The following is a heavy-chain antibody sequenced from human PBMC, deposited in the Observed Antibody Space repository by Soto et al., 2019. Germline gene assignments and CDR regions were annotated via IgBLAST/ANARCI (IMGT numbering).Heavy chain of an antibody. CDR2: IYYSGST. V-gene: IGHV4-31*03. CDR1: GGSISSGGYY. J-gene: IGHJ5*02. Sequence: SETLSLTCTVSGGSISSGGYYWSWIRQHPGKGLEWIGYIYYSGSTYYNPSLKSRVTISVDTSKNQFSLKLSSVTAADTAVYYCARDIRAVSPSRKAAAGKVNWFDPWGQGTLVTVSS. D-gene: IGHD6-13*01. CDR3: ARDIRAVSPSRKAAAGKVNWFDP.